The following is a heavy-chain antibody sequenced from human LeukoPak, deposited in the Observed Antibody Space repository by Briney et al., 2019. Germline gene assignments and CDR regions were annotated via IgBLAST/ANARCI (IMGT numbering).Heavy chain of an antibody. J-gene: IGHJ4*02. V-gene: IGHV4-39*01. CDR2: IYYSGST. CDR3: ARQYGSGSAYTPVVDL. Sequence: SETLSLTCTVSGGSISGHYYWIWIRQPPGKGLEWIGSIYYSGSTYYNPSLKSRVTISVDTSKNQFSLKLSSLTAAETAVYYCARQYGSGSAYTPVVDLWGQGTLVTVSS. D-gene: IGHD3-10*01. CDR1: GGSISGHYY.